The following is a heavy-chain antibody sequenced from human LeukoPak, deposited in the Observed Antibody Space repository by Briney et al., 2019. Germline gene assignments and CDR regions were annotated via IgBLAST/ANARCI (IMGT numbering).Heavy chain of an antibody. CDR1: GGSISSGGYY. CDR2: IYYSGST. J-gene: IGHJ4*02. V-gene: IGHV4-31*03. CDR3: ARGGTIAAAGTVYYFDY. D-gene: IGHD6-13*01. Sequence: PSETLSLTCTVSGGSISSGGYYWSWIRQHPGKGLEWIGYIYYSGSTYYNPSLKSRVTISVDTSKSQFSLKLSSVTAADTAVYYCARGGTIAAAGTVYYFDYWGQGTLVTVSS.